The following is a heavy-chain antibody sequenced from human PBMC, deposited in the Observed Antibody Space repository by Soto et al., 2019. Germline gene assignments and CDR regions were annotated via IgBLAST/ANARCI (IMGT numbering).Heavy chain of an antibody. Sequence: LRLSCAASGFTFSSYSMNWVRQAPGKGLEWVSYINSSSTTKYYADSVKGRITISRDNAKNSLYLQMNSLRAEDKAVYYCARDGCSGSNCLNWFDPWGQGTLVTVSS. J-gene: IGHJ5*02. CDR1: GFTFSSYS. CDR3: ARDGCSGSNCLNWFDP. CDR2: INSSSTTK. D-gene: IGHD2-15*01. V-gene: IGHV3-48*01.